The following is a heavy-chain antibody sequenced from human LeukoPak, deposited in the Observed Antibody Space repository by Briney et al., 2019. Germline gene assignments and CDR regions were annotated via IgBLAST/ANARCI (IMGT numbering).Heavy chain of an antibody. CDR1: GFTLSSYG. CDR2: IWYDGSKK. CDR3: ARRDGDNDRGFDY. D-gene: IGHD4-23*01. J-gene: IGHJ4*02. Sequence: PGRSLRLSCAASGFTLSSYGMHWVRQAPGKGLEWVAVIWYDGSKKYYVDSVKGRFTISRDNSKDTLYLQMNSLRAEDTAVYYCARRDGDNDRGFDYWGQGTLVTVSS. V-gene: IGHV3-33*01.